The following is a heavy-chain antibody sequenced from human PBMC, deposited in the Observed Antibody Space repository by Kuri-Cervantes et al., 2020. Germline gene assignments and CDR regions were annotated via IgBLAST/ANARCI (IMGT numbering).Heavy chain of an antibody. CDR2: IYYSGST. CDR3: ARGQEYCSGGSCRSYYFDY. CDR1: GGSISSYY. J-gene: IGHJ4*02. D-gene: IGHD2-15*01. Sequence: GSLRLSCTVSGGSISSYYWSWIRQPPGKGLEWIGYIYYSGSTNYNPSLKSRVTISVDTSKNQFSLKLSSVTAADTAVYYCARGQEYCSGGSCRSYYFDYWGQGTLVTVSS. V-gene: IGHV4-59*12.